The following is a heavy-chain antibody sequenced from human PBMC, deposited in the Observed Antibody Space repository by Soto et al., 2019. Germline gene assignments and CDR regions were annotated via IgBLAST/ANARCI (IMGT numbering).Heavy chain of an antibody. V-gene: IGHV3-30*18. J-gene: IGHJ4*02. Sequence: QVQLVESGGGVVQPGRSLRLSCAASGFTFSSYGMHWVRQAPGKGLEWVAVISYDGSNKYYADSVKGRFTISRDNSKNTLYRQMDSLRAKDTGVYYCAKDSDFWSGYLDCWGQGTLVTVSS. CDR1: GFTFSSYG. CDR3: AKDSDFWSGYLDC. CDR2: ISYDGSNK. D-gene: IGHD3-3*01.